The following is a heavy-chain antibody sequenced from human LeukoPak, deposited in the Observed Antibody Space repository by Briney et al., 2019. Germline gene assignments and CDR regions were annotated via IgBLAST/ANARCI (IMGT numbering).Heavy chain of an antibody. CDR2: ISSSSSYI. CDR1: GFTFSSYS. CDR3: ARDRQWLVDY. D-gene: IGHD6-19*01. J-gene: IGHJ4*02. Sequence: PGGSLRLSCAASGFTFSSYSMNRVRQAPGKGLEWVSSISSSSSYIYYADSVKGRFTISRDNAKNSLYLQMNSLRAEDTAVYYCARDRQWLVDYWGQGTLVTVSS. V-gene: IGHV3-21*01.